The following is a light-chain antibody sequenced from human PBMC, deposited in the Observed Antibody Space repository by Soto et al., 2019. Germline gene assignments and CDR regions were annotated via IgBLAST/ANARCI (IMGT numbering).Light chain of an antibody. V-gene: IGKV3-20*01. Sequence: EIVLTQSPGTLSLSPGERATLSCRASQSLSSSYLAWYQQKPGQAPRLLIYGASSRATGIPDRFSGSGSGTDFSLTINRLEPEDFAVYYCLQYITSHRTFGQGTKVEIK. CDR2: GAS. CDR3: LQYITSHRT. J-gene: IGKJ1*01. CDR1: QSLSSSY.